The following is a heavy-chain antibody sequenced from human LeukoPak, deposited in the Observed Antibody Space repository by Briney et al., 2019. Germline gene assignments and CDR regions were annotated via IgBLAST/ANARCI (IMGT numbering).Heavy chain of an antibody. CDR2: IYYSGST. V-gene: IGHV4-39*07. CDR1: GGSISSSSYY. J-gene: IGHJ4*02. CDR3: ARVYGSGWYLGRGAGSGYFDY. D-gene: IGHD6-19*01. Sequence: MTSETLSLTCTVSGGSISSSSYYWGWIRQPPGKGLEWIGSIYYSGSTYYNPSLKSRVTISVDTSKNQFSLKLSSVTAADTAVYYCARVYGSGWYLGRGAGSGYFDYWGQGTLVTVSS.